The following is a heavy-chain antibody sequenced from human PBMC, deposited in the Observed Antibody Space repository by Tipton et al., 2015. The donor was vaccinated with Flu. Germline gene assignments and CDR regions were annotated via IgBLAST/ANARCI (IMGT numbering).Heavy chain of an antibody. Sequence: TLSLTCTVSGGSVSSDDFYWGWFRQSPGTGLEWIGSIYYSGTTYYNPSLKSRVTMSIDTSKNQFSLKVTSVTAADTAVYYCAKEGSYNILTNYYNKGVDPWGQGTLVIVSS. D-gene: IGHD3-9*01. V-gene: IGHV4-39*07. CDR3: AKEGSYNILTNYYNKGVDP. CDR2: IYYSGTT. CDR1: GGSVSSDDFY. J-gene: IGHJ5*02.